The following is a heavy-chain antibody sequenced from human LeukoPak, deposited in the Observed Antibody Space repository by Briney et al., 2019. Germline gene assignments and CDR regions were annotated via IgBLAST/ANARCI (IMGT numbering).Heavy chain of an antibody. CDR3: ARDAPSSYYGLDY. D-gene: IGHD3-10*01. CDR1: GFTVSSNY. Sequence: GGSLRLSCAASGFTVSSNYMSWVRQAPGKGLEWVSVIYSGGSTYYADSVKGRFTIARDNSKNTLYLQMNSLRAEDTAVYYCARDAPSSYYGLDYWGQGTLVTVSS. CDR2: IYSGGST. J-gene: IGHJ4*02. V-gene: IGHV3-66*01.